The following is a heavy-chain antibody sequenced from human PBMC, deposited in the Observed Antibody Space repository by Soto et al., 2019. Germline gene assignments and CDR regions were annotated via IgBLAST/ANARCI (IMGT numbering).Heavy chain of an antibody. J-gene: IGHJ6*03. D-gene: IGHD5-12*01. CDR1: GYTFTSYG. CDR2: ISAYNGNT. V-gene: IGHV1-18*01. CDR3: ARKNMVAVEGFYYYYYMDV. Sequence: QVQLVQSGAEVKKPGASVKVSCKASGYTFTSYGITLVRQAPGQGLDWMGWISAYNGNTNYAQKLQGRVTMTTDTSTRTAYMELRSLGSDDTAVYYCARKNMVAVEGFYYYYYMDVWGKGTTVTVSS.